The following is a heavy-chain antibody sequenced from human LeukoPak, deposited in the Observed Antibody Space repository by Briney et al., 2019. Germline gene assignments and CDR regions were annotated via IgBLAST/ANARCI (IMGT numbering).Heavy chain of an antibody. J-gene: IGHJ4*02. D-gene: IGHD3-3*01. V-gene: IGHV2-26*01. CDR3: ARMSDFWSGYYIHY. Sequence: ESGPTLVNPTETLTLTCTVSGFSLSNARMGVSWTRQPPGKALEWLAHIFSNDEKSYSTSLKSRLTISKDTSKSQVVLTMTNMDPVDTATYYCARMSDFWSGYYIHYWGQGTLVTVSS. CDR2: IFSNDEK. CDR1: GFSLSNARMG.